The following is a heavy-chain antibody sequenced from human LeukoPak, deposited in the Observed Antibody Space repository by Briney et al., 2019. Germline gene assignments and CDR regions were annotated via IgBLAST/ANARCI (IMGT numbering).Heavy chain of an antibody. Sequence: GGSLRLSCAASGFTFSSYSMNWVRQAPGKGLEWVSYISSSSSTIYYADSVKGRFTISRDNAKNSLYLQMNSLRVEDTAVYYCARGRPHGNDYWGQGTLVTVSS. CDR1: GFTFSSYS. CDR3: ARGRPHGNDY. CDR2: ISSSSSTI. V-gene: IGHV3-48*01. J-gene: IGHJ4*02. D-gene: IGHD4-23*01.